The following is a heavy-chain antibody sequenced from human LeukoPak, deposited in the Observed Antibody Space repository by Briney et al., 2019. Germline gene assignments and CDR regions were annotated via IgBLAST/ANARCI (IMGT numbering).Heavy chain of an antibody. D-gene: IGHD1-1*01. V-gene: IGHV1-58*01. CDR3: AADSRQLQPHDAFDI. CDR1: GFSFTNSA. Sequence: SVKVSCKASGFSFTNSAVQWVRQARGQRLEWIGWIVVGSGNTNYAQKFQERVTITRDRSTSTAYLELSSLRSEDTAVYYCAADSRQLQPHDAFDIWGQGTMVTVSS. J-gene: IGHJ3*02. CDR2: IVVGSGNT.